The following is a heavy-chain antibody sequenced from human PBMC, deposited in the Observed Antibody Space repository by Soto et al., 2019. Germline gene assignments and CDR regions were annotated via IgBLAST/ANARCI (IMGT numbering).Heavy chain of an antibody. CDR3: ARKTETGTTVPFDY. CDR2: ISCDGSEK. D-gene: IGHD1-1*01. CDR1: GFTFSSYG. J-gene: IGHJ4*02. Sequence: WGSLRLSCAASGFTFSSYGMHWVCQAPGKGLEWVAVISCDGSEKYHADSVKGRFTISRDNSKNTLYLQMNSLRAEDTAVYYCARKTETGTTVPFDYWGQGTLVTLSS. V-gene: IGHV3-30*03.